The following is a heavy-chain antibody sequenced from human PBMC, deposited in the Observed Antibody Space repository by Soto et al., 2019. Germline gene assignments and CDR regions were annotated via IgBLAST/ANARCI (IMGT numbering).Heavy chain of an antibody. D-gene: IGHD4-17*01. CDR1: GFTFSSYG. CDR3: AKDVAGDYGY. V-gene: IGHV3-30*18. CDR2: ISYDGSNK. Sequence: PGGSLRLSCAASGFTFSSYGMHWVRQAPGKGLEWVAVISYDGSNKYYADSVKGRFTISRDNSKNTLYLQMNSLRAEDTAVYYCAKDVAGDYGYWGQGTLVTVSS. J-gene: IGHJ4*02.